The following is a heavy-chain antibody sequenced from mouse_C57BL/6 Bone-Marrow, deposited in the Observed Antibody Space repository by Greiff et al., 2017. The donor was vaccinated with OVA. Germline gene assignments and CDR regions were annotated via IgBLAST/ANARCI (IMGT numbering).Heavy chain of an antibody. J-gene: IGHJ1*03. CDR2: ISNGGGST. CDR3: ARRVYGNWYFDV. D-gene: IGHD2-1*01. V-gene: IGHV5-12*01. Sequence: DVHLVESGGGLVQPGGSLKLSCAASGFTFSDYYMYWVRQTPEKRLEWVAYISNGGGSTYYPDTVKGRFTISRDNAKNTLYLQMSRLKSEDTAMYYCARRVYGNWYFDVWGTGTTVTVSS. CDR1: GFTFSDYY.